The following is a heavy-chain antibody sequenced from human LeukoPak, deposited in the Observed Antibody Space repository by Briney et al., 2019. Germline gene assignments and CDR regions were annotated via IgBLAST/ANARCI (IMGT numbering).Heavy chain of an antibody. J-gene: IGHJ4*02. CDR2: IYYSGST. Sequence: SQTLSLTCTVSGGSISSGDYYWSWIRQPPGKGLEWIGYIYYSGSTYYNPSLKSRVTISLDTSKNQLSLNLSSVTAADTAVYYCASLYDIWSGYYTDYWGQGALVTVSS. D-gene: IGHD3-3*01. CDR1: GGSISSGDYY. CDR3: ASLYDIWSGYYTDY. V-gene: IGHV4-30-4*01.